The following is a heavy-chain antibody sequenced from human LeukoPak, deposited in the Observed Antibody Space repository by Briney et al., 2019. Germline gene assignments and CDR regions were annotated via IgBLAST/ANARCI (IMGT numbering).Heavy chain of an antibody. V-gene: IGHV3-21*01. Sequence: GGSLRLSCAASGFTFSSYSMNWVRQAPGKGLEWVSSISSSSSYIYYADSVKGRFTISRDNAKNSLYLQMNSLRAEDTAVYYCASLSHYYYYMDVWGKGTTVTISS. CDR1: GFTFSSYS. J-gene: IGHJ6*03. CDR3: ASLSHYYYYMDV. CDR2: ISSSSSYI.